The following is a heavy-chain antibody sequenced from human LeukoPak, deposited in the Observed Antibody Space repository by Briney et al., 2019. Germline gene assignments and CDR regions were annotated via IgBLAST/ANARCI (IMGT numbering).Heavy chain of an antibody. CDR3: ARARDNYDISSFSALDY. V-gene: IGHV1-58*01. Sequence: EASVKVSCKASGFTFTSSAVQWVRQARGQRLEWIGWIVVGSGNTNYAQKFQERVTITRDMSTSTAYMELSSLRSEDTAVYYCARARDNYDISSFSALDYWGQGTLVTVSS. J-gene: IGHJ4*02. CDR2: IVVGSGNT. CDR1: GFTFTSSA. D-gene: IGHD3-22*01.